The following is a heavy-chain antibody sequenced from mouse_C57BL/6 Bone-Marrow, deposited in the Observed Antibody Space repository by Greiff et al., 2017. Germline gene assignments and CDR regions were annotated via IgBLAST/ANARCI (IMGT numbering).Heavy chain of an antibody. V-gene: IGHV1-81*01. CDR2: IYPRSGNT. D-gene: IGHD2-12*01. CDR3: ARGDEGGIRPGAMDY. Sequence: VQLQQSGAELARPGASVKLSCKASGYTFTSSGISWVQQRTGQGLEWIGEIYPRSGNTSYNEKFKGTATLTADKSSSTAYMELRSLTSEDSAVYIGARGDEGGIRPGAMDYGGQGTSVTVSS. CDR1: GYTFTSSG. J-gene: IGHJ4*01.